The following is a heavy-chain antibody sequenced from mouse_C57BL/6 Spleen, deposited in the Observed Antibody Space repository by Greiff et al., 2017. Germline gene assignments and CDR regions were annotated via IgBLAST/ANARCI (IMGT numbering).Heavy chain of an antibody. D-gene: IGHD1-1*01. CDR2: IYPGSGST. J-gene: IGHJ4*01. CDR1: GYTFTSYW. V-gene: IGHV1-55*01. CDR3: AREYYGSNAMDY. Sequence: QVQLQQPGAELVKPGASVKMSCKASGYTFTSYWITWVKQRPGQGLEWIGDIYPGSGSTNYNEKFKSKATLTVDTSSSTAYMQLSSPTSEDSAVYYCAREYYGSNAMDYWGQGTSVTVSS.